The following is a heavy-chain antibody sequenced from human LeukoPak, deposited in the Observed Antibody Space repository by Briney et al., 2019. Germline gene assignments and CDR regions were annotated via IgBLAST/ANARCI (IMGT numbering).Heavy chain of an antibody. CDR1: GGSISSYY. D-gene: IGHD6-19*01. CDR3: ARLKSSGWSDAYYYGMDV. J-gene: IGHJ6*02. Sequence: SETLSLTCTVSGGSISSYYWSWIRQPPGKGLEWIGFIYYSGSTNYNPSLKSRVTISVDTSKNKFSLKLSSGTAADTALYYCARLKSSGWSDAYYYGMDVWGQGTTVTVSS. V-gene: IGHV4-59*01. CDR2: IYYSGST.